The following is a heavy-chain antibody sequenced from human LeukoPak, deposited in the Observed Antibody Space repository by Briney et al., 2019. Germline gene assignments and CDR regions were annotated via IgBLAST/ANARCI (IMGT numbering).Heavy chain of an antibody. CDR3: ARADTAMVTGYYMDV. Sequence: ASVKVSCKASGGTFSSYAISWVRQAPGQGLEWMGWISAYNGNTNYAQKLQGRVTMTTDTSTSTAYMELRSLRSDDTAVYYCARADTAMVTGYYMDVWGKGTTVTVSS. CDR1: GGTFSSYA. J-gene: IGHJ6*03. CDR2: ISAYNGNT. D-gene: IGHD5-18*01. V-gene: IGHV1-18*01.